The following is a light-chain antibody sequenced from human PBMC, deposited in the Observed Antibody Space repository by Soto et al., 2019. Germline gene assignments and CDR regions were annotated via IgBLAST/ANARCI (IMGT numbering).Light chain of an antibody. CDR2: RNN. Sequence: QSVLTQPTSASGTPGQRVSISCSGSSSNIGDNYVYWYQQLPGTAAKLLIYRNNHRPSGVPDRFYGSKSGTSASLAISALRSEDDGDYHCAACYDTLSGVVFGGGTQLTVL. CDR3: AACYDTLSGVV. V-gene: IGLV1-47*01. J-gene: IGLJ7*01. CDR1: SSNIGDNY.